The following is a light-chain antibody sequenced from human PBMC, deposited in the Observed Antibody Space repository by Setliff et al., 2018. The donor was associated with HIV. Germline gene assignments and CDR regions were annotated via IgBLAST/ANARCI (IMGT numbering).Light chain of an antibody. V-gene: IGLV2-14*02. CDR3: NSYTTSGTRV. CDR1: SSDIGRYNL. Sequence: QSALPQPASVSGSPGQSITISCTGTSSDIGRYNLVSWYQQYPGKAPKLMIYQATKRPSGVSNRFSGSKSGNTASLTISGLQTEDEADYYCNSYTTSGTRVFGTGTKVTVL. J-gene: IGLJ1*01. CDR2: QAT.